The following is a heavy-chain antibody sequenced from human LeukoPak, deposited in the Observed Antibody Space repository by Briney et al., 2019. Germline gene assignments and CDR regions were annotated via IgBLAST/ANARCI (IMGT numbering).Heavy chain of an antibody. CDR3: ARVPLGSRPDY. J-gene: IGHJ4*02. CDR1: GYTFTSYY. D-gene: IGHD3-10*01. V-gene: IGHV1-46*01. CDR2: INPSGGST. Sequence: ASVKVSCKASGYTFTSYYMHWVRQAPGQGLEWMGIINPSGGSTSYAQKFQGRVTMTRDMSTSTVYMELSSLGSEDTAVYYCARVPLGSRPDYWGQGTLVTVSS.